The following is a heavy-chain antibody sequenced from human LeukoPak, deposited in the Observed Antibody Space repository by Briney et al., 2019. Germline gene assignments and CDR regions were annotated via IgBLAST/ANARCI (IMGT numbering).Heavy chain of an antibody. V-gene: IGHV3-30*04. J-gene: IGHJ4*02. CDR3: ARTSQTFDY. CDR1: GFTFSNYA. Sequence: GGSLRLSCAASGFTFSNYAMNWVRQAPGKGLEWVAVISYDGRNKYYADSVKGRFTISRDNSKNTLYLQMNSLRPKDTAVYYCARTSQTFDYWGQGTLVTVSS. CDR2: ISYDGRNK.